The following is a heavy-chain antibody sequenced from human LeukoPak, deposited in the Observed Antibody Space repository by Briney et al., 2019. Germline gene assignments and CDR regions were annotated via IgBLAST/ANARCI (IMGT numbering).Heavy chain of an antibody. V-gene: IGHV4-30-2*01. D-gene: IGHD3-22*01. CDR3: ARALYDSSGYYNDY. CDR1: GGSISSGGYS. CDR2: IYHSGST. Sequence: SETLSLTCAVSGGSISSGGYSWSWIRQPPGKGLEWIGYIYHSGSTYYNPSLKSRVTISVDRSKNQFSLKLSSVTAADTAVYYCARALYDSSGYYNDYWGQGTLSPSPQ. J-gene: IGHJ4*02.